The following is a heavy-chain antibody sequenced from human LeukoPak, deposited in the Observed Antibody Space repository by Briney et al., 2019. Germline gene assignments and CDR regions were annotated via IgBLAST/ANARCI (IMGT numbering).Heavy chain of an antibody. CDR3: ARDGSTRSLQF. CDR2: ISYDGSNK. CDR1: GFAFSTST. V-gene: IGHV3-30*14. J-gene: IGHJ1*01. Sequence: PGGSLRLSCAASGFAFSTSTMHWVRQAPGKGLEWVAVISYDGSNKYYADSVKGRFTISRDSSKNTVYLQMNSLRAEDTAIYYCARDGSTRSLQFWGQGTLVTVSS.